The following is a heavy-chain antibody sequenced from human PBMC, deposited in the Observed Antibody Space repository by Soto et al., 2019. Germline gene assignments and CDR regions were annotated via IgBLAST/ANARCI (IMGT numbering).Heavy chain of an antibody. CDR1: GFTFSSYG. Sequence: LRLSCAASGFTFSSYGMHWVRQAPGKGLEWVAVIWYDGSNKYYADSVKGRFTISRDNSKNTLYLQMNSLRAEDTAVYYCAREGYGDYPPYYYFDYWGQGTLVTVSS. V-gene: IGHV3-33*01. D-gene: IGHD4-17*01. J-gene: IGHJ4*02. CDR2: IWYDGSNK. CDR3: AREGYGDYPPYYYFDY.